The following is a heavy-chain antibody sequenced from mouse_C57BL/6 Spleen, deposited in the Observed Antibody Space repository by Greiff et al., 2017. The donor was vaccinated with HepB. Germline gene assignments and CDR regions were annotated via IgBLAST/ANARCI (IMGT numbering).Heavy chain of an antibody. V-gene: IGHV5-4*03. D-gene: IGHD2-1*01. J-gene: IGHJ4*01. Sequence: EVMLVESGGGLVKPGGSLKLSCAASGFTFSSYAMSWVRQTPEKRLEWVATISDGGSYTYYPDNVKGRFTLSSNTAKNNLYLQMSHLKSEDTAMYYCARKGRNYYCNYDAMDYWGQGTSVTVSS. CDR3: ARKGRNYYCNYDAMDY. CDR2: ISDGGSYT. CDR1: GFTFSSYA.